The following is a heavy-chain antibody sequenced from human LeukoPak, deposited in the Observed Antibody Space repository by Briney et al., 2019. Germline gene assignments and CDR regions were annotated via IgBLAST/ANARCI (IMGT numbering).Heavy chain of an antibody. CDR1: GGSFSGYY. J-gene: IGHJ3*02. D-gene: IGHD3-9*01. CDR2: INHSGST. CDR3: ARWVRYFDWLPYDAFDI. Sequence: SETLSLTCAVYGGSFSGYYWSWIRQPPGKGLEWIGEINHSGSTNYNPSLKSRITISVDTSKNQFSLKLSSVTAADTAVYYCARWVRYFDWLPYDAFDIWGQGTMVTVSS. V-gene: IGHV4-34*01.